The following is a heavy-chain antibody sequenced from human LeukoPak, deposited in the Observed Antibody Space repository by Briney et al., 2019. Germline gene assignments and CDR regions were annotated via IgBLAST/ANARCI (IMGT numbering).Heavy chain of an antibody. V-gene: IGHV3-7*05. Sequence: TGGSLRLSCAASGFTFSRYWMSWVRQAPGEGLEWVANIKQDGSEKSYVDSVKSRFTISRDNAKNSLYLQMNSLRAEDTAVCYCARGSNWALDYWGQGTLVTVSS. J-gene: IGHJ4*02. CDR2: IKQDGSEK. CDR3: ARGSNWALDY. D-gene: IGHD2-8*01. CDR1: GFTFSRYW.